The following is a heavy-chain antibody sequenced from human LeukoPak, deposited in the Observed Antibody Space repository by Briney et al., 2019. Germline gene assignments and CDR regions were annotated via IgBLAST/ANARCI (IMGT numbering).Heavy chain of an antibody. CDR2: IYPGDSDT. D-gene: IGHD3-3*01. J-gene: IGHJ4*02. V-gene: IGHV5-51*01. Sequence: GESLKISFKGSGYSFTSYWIGWVRQMPGKGLEWMGIIYPGDSDTRYSPSFQGQVTISADKSISTAYLQWSSLKASDTAMYYCARHPWYYDFWSGYYHGFDYWGQGTLVTVSS. CDR3: ARHPWYYDFWSGYYHGFDY. CDR1: GYSFTSYW.